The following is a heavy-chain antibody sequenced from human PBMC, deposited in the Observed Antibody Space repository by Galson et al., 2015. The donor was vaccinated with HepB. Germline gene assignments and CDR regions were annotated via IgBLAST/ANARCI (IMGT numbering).Heavy chain of an antibody. D-gene: IGHD6-13*01. J-gene: IGHJ4*02. CDR1: GYTFTSYY. CDR3: AREHDTGYSSSWYYFDY. Sequence: SVKVSCKASGYTFTSYYMHWVRQAPGQGLEWMGIINPSGGSTNYAQKLQGRVTMTTDTSTSTAYMELRSLRSDDTAVYYCAREHDTGYSSSWYYFDYWGQGTLVTVSS. V-gene: IGHV1-46*01. CDR2: INPSGGST.